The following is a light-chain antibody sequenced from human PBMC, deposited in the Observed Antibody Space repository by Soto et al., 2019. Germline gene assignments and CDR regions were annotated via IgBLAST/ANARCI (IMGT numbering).Light chain of an antibody. Sequence: QAVVTPDPSLTVSPGGTVTLTCGSRTGAVTNGHYPYWFQQKPGQAPRTLIYDTTNRHTWTPDRFSGSLPGGKAALTLSGAQPEDEAEYYCLLSYNGPYVFGTGTKVTVL. CDR3: LLSYNGPYV. CDR1: TGAVTNGHY. J-gene: IGLJ1*01. CDR2: DTT. V-gene: IGLV7-46*01.